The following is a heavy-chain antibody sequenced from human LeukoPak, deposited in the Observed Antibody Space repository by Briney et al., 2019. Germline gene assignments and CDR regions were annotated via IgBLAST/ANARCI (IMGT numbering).Heavy chain of an antibody. Sequence: GGSLRLSCSASGFPFSSYAMHWVRQAPGKGLEYVSSISSEGSSTYYADSVKGRFTISRDNSKNTLYPQMNSLRAEDTALYYCVKDRWVDFWGQGTLVTVSS. CDR3: VKDRWVDF. CDR2: ISSEGSST. V-gene: IGHV3-64D*09. CDR1: GFPFSSYA. D-gene: IGHD4-23*01. J-gene: IGHJ4*02.